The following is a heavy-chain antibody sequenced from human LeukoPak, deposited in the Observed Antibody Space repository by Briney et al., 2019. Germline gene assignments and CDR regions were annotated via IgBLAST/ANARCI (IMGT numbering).Heavy chain of an antibody. V-gene: IGHV4-39*07. CDR3: ARDRAYQLPDYYYYYMDV. D-gene: IGHD2-2*01. CDR2: IYYSGST. J-gene: IGHJ6*03. CDR1: GDSISSSSYY. Sequence: PSETLSLTCTVSGDSISSSSYYWGWIRQPPGKGLEWIGSIYYSGSTYYNPSLKSRVTISVDTSKNQFSLKLSSVTAADTAVYYCARDRAYQLPDYYYYYMDVWGKGTTVTVSS.